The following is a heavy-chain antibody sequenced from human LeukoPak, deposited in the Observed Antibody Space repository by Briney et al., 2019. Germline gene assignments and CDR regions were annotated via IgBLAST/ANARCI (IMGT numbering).Heavy chain of an antibody. J-gene: IGHJ4*02. D-gene: IGHD6-13*01. V-gene: IGHV4-59*12. CDR3: AREQQQLSR. CDR1: GGSISSYY. CDR2: IYYSGST. Sequence: SETLSLTCTVSGGSISSYYWSWIRQPPGKGLEWIGYIYYSGSTNYNPSLKSRVTISVDTSKNQFSLKLSSVTAADTAVYYCAREQQQLSRWGQGTLVTVSS.